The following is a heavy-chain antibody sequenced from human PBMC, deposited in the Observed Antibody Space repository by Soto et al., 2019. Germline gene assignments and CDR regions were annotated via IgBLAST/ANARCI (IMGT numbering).Heavy chain of an antibody. V-gene: IGHV1-8*01. CDR2: MNPNSGNT. CDR1: GYTFTSYD. J-gene: IGHJ6*02. CDR3: ATRAYCLSADCREDYFGMDV. D-gene: IGHD2-21*01. Sequence: ASVKVSCKASGYTFTSYDINWVRQATGQGLEWKGWMNPNSGNTGYAQKFKGSVTMTRNTSISTAYMELSSLRSEDTALYYCATRAYCLSADCREDYFGMDVWGQGTTVTVSS.